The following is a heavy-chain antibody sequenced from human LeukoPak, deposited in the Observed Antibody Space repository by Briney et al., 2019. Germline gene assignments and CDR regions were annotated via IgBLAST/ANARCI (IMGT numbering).Heavy chain of an antibody. V-gene: IGHV1-8*01. CDR2: MNPNSGNS. D-gene: IGHD3-10*01. CDR1: GYTFTSYE. CDR3: ARGSYGSGSYYYL. J-gene: IGHJ5*02. Sequence: GASVRVSCKASGYTFTSYEINWVRQATGQGLEWMGWMNPNSGNSGHAQKFQGRVTMARNTSISTAYMELNSLRSEGTAVYYCARGSYGSGSYYYLWGQGTLVTVSS.